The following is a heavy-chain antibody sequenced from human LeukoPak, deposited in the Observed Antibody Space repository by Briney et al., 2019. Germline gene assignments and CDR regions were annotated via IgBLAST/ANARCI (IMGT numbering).Heavy chain of an antibody. D-gene: IGHD3-16*01. CDR1: GGSISSSSYY. J-gene: IGHJ3*02. CDR3: AREVMITPYDAFDI. CDR2: IYYSGST. V-gene: IGHV4-39*07. Sequence: PSETLSLTCTVSGGSISSSSYYWGWIRQPPGKGLEWIGSIYYSGSTNYNPSLRSRVTISVDTSKNQFSLKLSSVTAADTAVYYCAREVMITPYDAFDIWGQGTMVTVSS.